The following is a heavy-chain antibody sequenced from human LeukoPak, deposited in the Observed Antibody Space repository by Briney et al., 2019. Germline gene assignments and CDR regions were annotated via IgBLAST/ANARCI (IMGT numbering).Heavy chain of an antibody. V-gene: IGHV3-49*04. CDR1: GFTFGDYA. J-gene: IGHJ4*02. CDR3: TRANCVNGACYHFDY. Sequence: GGSLRLSCTASGFTFGDYAMSWVRQAPGKGLEWVGFIRKKGFGGTTEYAASVKGRFTISRDDSKSIAYLEMNSLETEDTAVYYCTRANCVNGACYHFDYWGQGTLVTVSS. D-gene: IGHD2-8*01. CDR2: IRKKGFGGTT.